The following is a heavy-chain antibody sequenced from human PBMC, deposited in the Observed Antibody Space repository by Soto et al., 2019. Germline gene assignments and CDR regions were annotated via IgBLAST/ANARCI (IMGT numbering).Heavy chain of an antibody. Sequence: SETLSLTCTVSGGSISSYYWSWIRQPPGKVLEWIGYIYYSGSTNYNPSLKSRVTISVDTSKNQFSLKLSSVTAADTAVYYCASRYGGTLDYWGQGTLVTVSS. CDR1: GGSISSYY. J-gene: IGHJ4*02. D-gene: IGHD4-17*01. CDR3: ASRYGGTLDY. V-gene: IGHV4-59*08. CDR2: IYYSGST.